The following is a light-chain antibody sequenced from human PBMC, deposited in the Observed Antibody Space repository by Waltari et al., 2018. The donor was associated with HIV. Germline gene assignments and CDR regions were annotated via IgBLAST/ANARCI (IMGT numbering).Light chain of an antibody. CDR1: YSNIGSNT. Sequence: QSLLPQPPSASGTPGQRVTISFSGSYSNIGSNTVNWHQQLPGSAPRALIYNNDQRPLGVPGRVSGSKSGTAASLAISGLQSEDQGDYYCASWDDKLDGWVFGGGTRLTVL. CDR2: NND. J-gene: IGLJ3*02. V-gene: IGLV1-44*01. CDR3: ASWDDKLDGWV.